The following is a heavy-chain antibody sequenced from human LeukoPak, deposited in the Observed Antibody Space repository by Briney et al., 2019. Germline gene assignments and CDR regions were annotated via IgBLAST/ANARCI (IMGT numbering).Heavy chain of an antibody. CDR1: GGTFSSYA. D-gene: IGHD2-2*01. V-gene: IGHV1-69*06. J-gene: IGHJ3*02. Sequence: RASVTVSCKASGGTFSSYAISWVRQAPGQGLEWMGGIIPIFGTANYAQKFQGRVTITADKSTSTAYMELSSLRSEDTAVYYCARVWLDCSSTSCSGRAFDIWGQGTMVTVSS. CDR2: IIPIFGTA. CDR3: ARVWLDCSSTSCSGRAFDI.